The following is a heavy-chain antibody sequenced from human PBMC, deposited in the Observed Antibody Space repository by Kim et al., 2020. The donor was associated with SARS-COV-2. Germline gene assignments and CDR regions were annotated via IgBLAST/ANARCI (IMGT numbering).Heavy chain of an antibody. V-gene: IGHV3-53*04. CDR3: ARASVDLRWYFDL. CDR2: IYSGGST. D-gene: IGHD5-12*01. Sequence: GGSLRLSCAASGFTVSSNYMSWVRQAPGKGLEWVSVIYSGGSTYYADSVKGRFTISRHNSSNTLYLQMNSLRAEDTAVYYYARASVDLRWYFDLWGRGTLVTVSS. J-gene: IGHJ2*01. CDR1: GFTVSSNY.